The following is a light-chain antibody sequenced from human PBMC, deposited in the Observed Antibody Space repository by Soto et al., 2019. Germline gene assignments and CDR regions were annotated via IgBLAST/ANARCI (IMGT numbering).Light chain of an antibody. Sequence: DIQMTQSPSNLSASVGDRVTITCRASQSISSWLAWYQQKPGKAPKLLIYDASNLDSGVPSRFSGSGSGTEFTLTISSLQPDDFATYYCQQYNSYSRTFGQGTKVDIK. CDR3: QQYNSYSRT. V-gene: IGKV1-5*01. CDR1: QSISSW. J-gene: IGKJ1*01. CDR2: DAS.